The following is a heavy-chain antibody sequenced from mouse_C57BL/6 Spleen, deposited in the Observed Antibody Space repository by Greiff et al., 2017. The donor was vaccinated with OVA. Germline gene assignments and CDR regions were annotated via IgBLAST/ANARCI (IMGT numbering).Heavy chain of an antibody. CDR1: GYTFTSYW. D-gene: IGHD2-1*01. CDR3: ARDGNYDYYAMDY. J-gene: IGHJ4*01. Sequence: QVQLQQPGAELVKPGASVKMSCKASGYTFTSYWITWVKQRPGQGLEWIGDIYPGSGSTNYNEKFKSKATLTVDTSSSTAYMQLSSLTSEDSAVYYCARDGNYDYYAMDYWGQGTSVTVSS. V-gene: IGHV1-55*01. CDR2: IYPGSGST.